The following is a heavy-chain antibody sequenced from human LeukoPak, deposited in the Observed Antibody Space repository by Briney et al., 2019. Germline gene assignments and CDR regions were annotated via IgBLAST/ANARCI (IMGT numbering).Heavy chain of an antibody. Sequence: GWINPNSGGTNYAQKFQGSVTMTRDTSISTAYMELSRLRSDDTAVYYCARVESDWGSGLDYWGQGTLVTVSS. D-gene: IGHD3-16*01. J-gene: IGHJ4*02. CDR2: INPNSGGT. CDR3: ARVESDWGSGLDY. V-gene: IGHV1-2*02.